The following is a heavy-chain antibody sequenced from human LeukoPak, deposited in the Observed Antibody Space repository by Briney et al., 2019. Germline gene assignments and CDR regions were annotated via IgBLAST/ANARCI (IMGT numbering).Heavy chain of an antibody. CDR1: GGTFSRYA. J-gene: IGHJ4*02. CDR2: IIPIFGTA. D-gene: IGHD2-2*01. V-gene: IGHV1-69*05. CDR3: ARGVRNPKFVRPKAMYYFDY. Sequence: SVKVSCKASGGTFSRYAISWVRQAPGQGLEWMGGIIPIFGTANYAQKFQGRVTITTDESTSTAYMELSSLRSEDTAVYYCARGVRNPKFVRPKAMYYFDYWGQGTLVTVSS.